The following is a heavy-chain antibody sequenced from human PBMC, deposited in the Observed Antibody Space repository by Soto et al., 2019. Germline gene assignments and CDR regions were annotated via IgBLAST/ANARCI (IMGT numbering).Heavy chain of an antibody. CDR2: ISSSGSYI. V-gene: IGHV3-21*01. CDR3: ARDLYSSSARYFDY. CDR1: GFTFSSDS. D-gene: IGHD6-6*01. J-gene: IGHJ4*02. Sequence: EVQLVESGGGLVKPGGSLRLSCAASGFTFSSDSMNWVRQAPGKGLEWVSSISSSGSYIYYADSVKGRFTISKENDKNSLYLQMNSLRAEDTSVYNCARDLYSSSARYFDYWGQGALGTVSS.